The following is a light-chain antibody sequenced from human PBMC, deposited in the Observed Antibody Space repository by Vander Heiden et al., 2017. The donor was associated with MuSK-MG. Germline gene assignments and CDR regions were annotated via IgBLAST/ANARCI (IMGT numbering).Light chain of an antibody. CDR2: DAT. CDR3: QQYKYFPLT. J-gene: IGKJ4*01. V-gene: IGKV3-15*01. CDR1: QSISTS. Sequence: TVMTQSPGTLSVSPGERVTLSCRASQSISTSLAWYHQMPGQAPRLLVYDATSRASGVPARFRGSGSGTEFTLTISSLQSEDFAVYYCQQYKYFPLTFRCGTKVDVK.